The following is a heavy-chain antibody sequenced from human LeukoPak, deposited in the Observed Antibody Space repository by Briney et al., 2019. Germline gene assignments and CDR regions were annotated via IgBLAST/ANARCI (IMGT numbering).Heavy chain of an antibody. J-gene: IGHJ4*02. CDR3: ASPPYGDYVGWSFDY. D-gene: IGHD4-17*01. CDR1: GFTFSSYA. CDR2: ISYDGSNK. Sequence: GGSLRLSRAASGFTFSSYAMHWVRQAPGKGLEWVAVISYDGSNKYYADSVKGRFTISRDNSKNTLYLQMNSLRAEDTAVYYCASPPYGDYVGWSFDYWGQGTLVTVSS. V-gene: IGHV3-30*04.